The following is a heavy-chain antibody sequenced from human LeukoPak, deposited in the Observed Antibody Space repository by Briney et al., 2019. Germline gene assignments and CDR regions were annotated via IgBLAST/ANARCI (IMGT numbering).Heavy chain of an antibody. V-gene: IGHV1-18*01. Sequence: ASVKVSCKASGYAFTSFGISWVRQAPGQGLEWMGWISAYNGDTNYAQKFQGRVTMTTDTSTSTAYMELRSLRSDDTAVYYCATSRITMVRGVIIPSQSQLDYWGQGTLVTVSS. D-gene: IGHD3-10*01. CDR1: GYAFTSFG. CDR3: ATSRITMVRGVIIPSQSQLDY. J-gene: IGHJ4*02. CDR2: ISAYNGDT.